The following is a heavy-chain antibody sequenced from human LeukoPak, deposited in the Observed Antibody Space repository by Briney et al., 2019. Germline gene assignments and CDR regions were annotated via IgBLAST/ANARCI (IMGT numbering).Heavy chain of an antibody. CDR1: GGSISSYY. CDR3: ARAGGSSSWTLFDY. Sequence: SETLSLTCTVSGGSISSYYWSWIRQPPGKGLEWIGYIYYSGSTNYNPSLKSRVTISVDTSKNQFSLKLSSVTAADTAVYYCARAGGSSSWTLFDYWGQGTLVTVSS. CDR2: IYYSGST. D-gene: IGHD6-13*01. J-gene: IGHJ4*02. V-gene: IGHV4-59*01.